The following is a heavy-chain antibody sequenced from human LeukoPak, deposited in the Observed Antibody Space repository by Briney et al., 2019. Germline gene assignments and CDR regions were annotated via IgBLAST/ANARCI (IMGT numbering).Heavy chain of an antibody. J-gene: IGHJ4*02. D-gene: IGHD6-19*01. V-gene: IGHV3-49*03. CDR3: SRGSGWLSVY. Sequence: GGSLRLSCTASGFTFGDYLMIWFRQAPGKGLEWIGFISGGTTEYAASVKGRFTISRDDSTSIAYLQMNSLTTEDTAVYYCSRGSGWLSVYWGQGTLVTVSS. CDR2: ISGGTT. CDR1: GFTFGDYL.